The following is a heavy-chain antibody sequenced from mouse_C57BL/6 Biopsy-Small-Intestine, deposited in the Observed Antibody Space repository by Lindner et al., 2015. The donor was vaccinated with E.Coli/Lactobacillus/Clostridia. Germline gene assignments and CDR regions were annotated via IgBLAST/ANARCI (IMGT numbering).Heavy chain of an antibody. J-gene: IGHJ4*01. CDR2: MNPPSGNT. CDR1: GYTFSTYD. Sequence: SVKVSCKASGYTFSTYDIYWVRQAPGQGLEWLGWMNPPSGNTGYAQNFQLRVTMTRDTSINTAYMELSGLRSEDTAVYYCARGGQWQAFHYWGQGTLVTVTS. V-gene: IGHV1-66*01. D-gene: IGHD6-1*01. CDR3: ARGGQWQAFHY.